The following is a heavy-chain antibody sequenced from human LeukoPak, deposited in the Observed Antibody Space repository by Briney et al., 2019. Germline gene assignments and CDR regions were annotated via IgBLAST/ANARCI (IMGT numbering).Heavy chain of an antibody. CDR2: ISGSGGST. CDR3: VREDTPATANY. V-gene: IGHV3-23*01. D-gene: IGHD2-21*02. Sequence: GGSLRLSCAASGFTFSSYAMSWVRQAPEKGLEWVSAISGSGGSTYYADSVKGRFTISRDNSMNTLYLQMNSLRAEDTAVYYCVREDTPATANYWGQGTLVTISS. CDR1: GFTFSSYA. J-gene: IGHJ4*02.